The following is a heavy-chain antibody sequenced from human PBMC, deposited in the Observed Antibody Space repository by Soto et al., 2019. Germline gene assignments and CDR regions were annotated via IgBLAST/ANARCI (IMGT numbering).Heavy chain of an antibody. J-gene: IGHJ6*02. Sequence: SETLSLTCTVSGGSISSGGYYWSWIRQHPGKGLEWIGYIYYSGSTYYNPSLKSRVTISVDTSKNQFSLKLSSVTAADTAVYYCARVNTIRGYSYGMDVWGQGTTVTVSS. D-gene: IGHD5-18*01. V-gene: IGHV4-31*03. CDR2: IYYSGST. CDR1: GGSISSGGYY. CDR3: ARVNTIRGYSYGMDV.